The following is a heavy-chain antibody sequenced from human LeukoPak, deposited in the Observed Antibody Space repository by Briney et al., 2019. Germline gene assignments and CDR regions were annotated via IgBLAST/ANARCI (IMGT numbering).Heavy chain of an antibody. V-gene: IGHV3-30-3*01. J-gene: IGHJ6*02. Sequence: GGSLRLSCAASGFTFSSYAMHWVRQAPGKGLEWVAVISYDGSNKYYADSVKGRFTISRDNSKDTVYLQMNSLRTEDTAAYYCARVIGCSGGSCYSGALGYYYYGMDVWGQGTTVTVSS. CDR1: GFTFSSYA. CDR3: ARVIGCSGGSCYSGALGYYYYGMDV. D-gene: IGHD2-15*01. CDR2: ISYDGSNK.